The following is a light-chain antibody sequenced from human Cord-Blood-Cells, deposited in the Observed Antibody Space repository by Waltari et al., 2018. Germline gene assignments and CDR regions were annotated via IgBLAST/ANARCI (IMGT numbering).Light chain of an antibody. V-gene: IGKV1-33*01. CDR3: QQYDNLPMYT. Sequence: DIQMTQSPSSLSASVGDRVTITCQASQDISNYLNWYQQKPGKAPKLLIYDASNLETGVPSRFSGSGSGTDFTFTISSLQPEDIATYYCQQYDNLPMYTFRQGTKLEIK. J-gene: IGKJ2*01. CDR1: QDISNY. CDR2: DAS.